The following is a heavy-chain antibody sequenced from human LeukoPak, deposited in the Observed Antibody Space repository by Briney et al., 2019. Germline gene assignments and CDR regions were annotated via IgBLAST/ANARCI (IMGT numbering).Heavy chain of an antibody. CDR2: VYYSGST. CDR1: GDSISSSSYY. D-gene: IGHD4-17*01. Sequence: SETLSLTCTVSGDSISSSSYYWGWIRQPPGKGLEWIGSVYYSGSTYYNPSLKSRVTISVDTSKNQFSLKLSSVTAADTAVYYCARYYGDYVDYYFDYWGQGTLVTVSS. V-gene: IGHV4-39*01. J-gene: IGHJ4*02. CDR3: ARYYGDYVDYYFDY.